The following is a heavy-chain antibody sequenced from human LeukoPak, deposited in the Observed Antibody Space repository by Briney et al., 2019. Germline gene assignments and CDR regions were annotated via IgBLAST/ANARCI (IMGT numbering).Heavy chain of an antibody. CDR2: MNPNSGNT. J-gene: IGHJ6*03. V-gene: IGHV1-8*01. CDR3: ARGPQWRGDSYYMDV. Sequence: ASVTVSCTGSGYTFTNFDINWVRQATGQGLEWMGWMNPNSGNTGSAQKLQGRVTMTMNTSISTAYIELSSLRSEDTAVYYCARGPQWRGDSYYMDVWGRGTTVTVSS. CDR1: GYTFTNFD. D-gene: IGHD6-19*01.